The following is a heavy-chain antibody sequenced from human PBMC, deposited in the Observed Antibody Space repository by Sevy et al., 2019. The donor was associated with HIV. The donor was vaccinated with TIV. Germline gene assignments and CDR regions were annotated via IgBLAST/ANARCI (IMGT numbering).Heavy chain of an antibody. Sequence: SETLSLTCAVYGGSFSGYYWSWIRQPPGKGLEWIGEINHSGSTNYNPSLKRRVTISVDTSKNQFSLKLSSVTAADTAVYYCARVGSGSYFHYYGMDVCGQGTTVTVSS. J-gene: IGHJ6*02. D-gene: IGHD3-10*01. CDR3: ARVGSGSYFHYYGMDV. CDR2: INHSGST. CDR1: GGSFSGYY. V-gene: IGHV4-34*01.